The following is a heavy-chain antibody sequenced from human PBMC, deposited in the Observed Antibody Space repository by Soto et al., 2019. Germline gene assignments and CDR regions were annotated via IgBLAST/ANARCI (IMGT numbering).Heavy chain of an antibody. CDR2: IYYSGST. CDR1: GGSISSGGYY. V-gene: IGHV4-31*03. J-gene: IGHJ6*02. D-gene: IGHD5-18*01. Sequence: QVQLQESGPGLVKPSQTLSLTCTVSGGSISSGGYYWSWIRQHPGKGLEWIGYIYYSGSTNYNPYLQSRVTIAVDTSKSQFSLKLSSETAAGTAVYYCARDHLARFTYRYGYYYYGMDVWGQGTTVTVFS. CDR3: ARDHLARFTYRYGYYYYGMDV.